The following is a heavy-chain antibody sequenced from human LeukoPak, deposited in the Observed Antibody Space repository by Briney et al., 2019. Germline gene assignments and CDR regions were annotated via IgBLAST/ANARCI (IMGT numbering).Heavy chain of an antibody. V-gene: IGHV4-4*02. CDR3: AGNGAYALDF. CDR2: IYHTGST. D-gene: IGHD4-17*01. Sequence: PSETLSLTCAVSGGSITSNWWSWVRQPPGKGLEWLGEIYHTGSTNYNPSLKSRVSISVDNSRNQFSLRLSSVTAADTAVYFCAGNGAYALDFWGQGTLVTVSS. CDR1: GGSITSNW. J-gene: IGHJ4*02.